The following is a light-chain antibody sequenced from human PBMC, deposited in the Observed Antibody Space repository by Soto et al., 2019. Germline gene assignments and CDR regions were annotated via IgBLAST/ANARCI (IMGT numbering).Light chain of an antibody. CDR1: QSVSSSY. V-gene: IGKV3-20*01. CDR2: GAS. CDR3: LQYGSSPIT. J-gene: IGKJ5*01. Sequence: EIVLTQSPGTLSLSQGERATLSCRASQSVSSSYLAWYQQNPGQAPRLLIYGASSRATGIPDRFSGSWSGTDLTRTISRLEPEDFAVYYCLQYGSSPITFGQGTRLEIK.